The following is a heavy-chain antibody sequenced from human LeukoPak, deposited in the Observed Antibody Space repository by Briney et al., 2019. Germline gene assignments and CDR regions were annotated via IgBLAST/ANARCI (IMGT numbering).Heavy chain of an antibody. CDR3: ARHVRKRGIAAAGTPGWFDP. Sequence: PSETLSLTCTVSGYSISSGYYWGWIRQPPGKGLEWIGSIYHSGSTYYNPSLKSRVTISVDTSKNQFSLKLSSVTAADTAVYYCARHVRKRGIAAAGTPGWFDPWGQGTLVTVSS. V-gene: IGHV4-38-2*02. CDR2: IYHSGST. J-gene: IGHJ5*02. CDR1: GYSISSGYY. D-gene: IGHD6-13*01.